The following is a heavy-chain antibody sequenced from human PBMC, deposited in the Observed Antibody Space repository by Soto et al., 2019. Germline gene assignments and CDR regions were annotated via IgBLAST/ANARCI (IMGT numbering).Heavy chain of an antibody. CDR1: GYTFTGYY. V-gene: IGHV1-2*04. D-gene: IGHD4-17*01. CDR2: INPNSGGT. Sequence: QVQLVQSGAEVKKPGASVKVSCKASGYTFTGYYMHWVRQAPGQGLEWMGWINPNSGGTNYAQKFQGWVTMTRDTSISTAYMELSRLRSDDTAVYYCARDVNYGDYSDWYFDLWGRGTLVTVSS. CDR3: ARDVNYGDYSDWYFDL. J-gene: IGHJ2*01.